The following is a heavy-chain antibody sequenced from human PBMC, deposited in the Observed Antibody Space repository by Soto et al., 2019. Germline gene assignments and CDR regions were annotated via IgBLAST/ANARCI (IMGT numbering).Heavy chain of an antibody. J-gene: IGHJ4*02. Sequence: SVKVSCKASGGTFSSYTISWVRQAPGQGLEWMGRIIPILGIANYAQKFQGRVTITADKSTSTAYMELSSLRSEDTAVYYCAFKYYYDSSGVDYWGQGTLVIVSS. D-gene: IGHD3-22*01. CDR1: GGTFSSYT. V-gene: IGHV1-69*02. CDR2: IIPILGIA. CDR3: AFKYYYDSSGVDY.